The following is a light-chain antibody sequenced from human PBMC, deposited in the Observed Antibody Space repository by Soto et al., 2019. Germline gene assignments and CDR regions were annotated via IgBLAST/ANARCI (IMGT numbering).Light chain of an antibody. CDR3: LIAYSGVVV. Sequence: QAVVTQEPSLTVSPGGTVTLTCGSSTGAVTSGHYPFWFQQKPGQAPRTLIYDTSNKHSWTPARFSGSLLGGKAALTLSGAQHEDEADYYCLIAYSGVVVFGGGTKVTVL. V-gene: IGLV7-46*01. J-gene: IGLJ2*01. CDR1: TGAVTSGHY. CDR2: DTS.